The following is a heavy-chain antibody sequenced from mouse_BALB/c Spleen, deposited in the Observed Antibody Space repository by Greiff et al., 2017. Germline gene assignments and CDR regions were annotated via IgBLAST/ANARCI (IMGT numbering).Heavy chain of an antibody. V-gene: IGHV5-17*02. D-gene: IGHD3-3*01. CDR3: ASSGTGFDY. CDR1: GFTFSSFG. Sequence: EVKLVESGGGLVQPGGSRKLSCAASGFTFSSFGMHWVRQAPEKGLEWVAYISSGSSTIYYADTVKGRFTISRDNPKNTLFLQMTSLRSEDTAMYYCASSGTGFDYWGQGTTLTVSS. J-gene: IGHJ2*01. CDR2: ISSGSSTI.